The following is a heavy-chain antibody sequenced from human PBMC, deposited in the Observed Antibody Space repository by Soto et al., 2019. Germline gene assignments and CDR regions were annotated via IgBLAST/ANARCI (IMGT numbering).Heavy chain of an antibody. D-gene: IGHD6-13*01. J-gene: IGHJ4*02. V-gene: IGHV4-39*01. Sequence: SETLSLTCTVSGGSISSSSYYWGWIRQPPGKGLEWIGSIYYSGSTYYNPSLKSRVTISVDTSKNQFSLKLSSVTAADTAVYYCAGNIAAAGTVGGDWGQGTLVTVSS. CDR2: IYYSGST. CDR1: GGSISSSSYY. CDR3: AGNIAAAGTVGGD.